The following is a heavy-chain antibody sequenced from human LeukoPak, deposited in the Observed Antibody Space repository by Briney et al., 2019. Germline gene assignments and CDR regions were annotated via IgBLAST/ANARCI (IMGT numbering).Heavy chain of an antibody. CDR3: ASMGYSSPRGFDH. Sequence: GGSLRLSCAASGFTFSSYAMSWVRQAPGKGLEWVSAISGSGGSTYYADSVKGRFTISRDNSKNTLYLQMNSLRAEDTAVYYCASMGYSSPRGFDHWGQGTLVTVSS. CDR2: ISGSGGST. J-gene: IGHJ4*02. D-gene: IGHD6-13*01. V-gene: IGHV3-23*01. CDR1: GFTFSSYA.